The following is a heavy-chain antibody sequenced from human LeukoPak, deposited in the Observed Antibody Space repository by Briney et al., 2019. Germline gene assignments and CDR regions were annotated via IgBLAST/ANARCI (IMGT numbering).Heavy chain of an antibody. D-gene: IGHD2-2*01. Sequence: SGGSLRLSCAASGFTFSSYAMHWVRQAPGKGLEWVAVISYDGSNKYYADSVKGRFTISRDNSKNTLYLQMNSLRAEDTAVYYCASVPAAIGVDYWGQGTLVTVSS. J-gene: IGHJ4*02. V-gene: IGHV3-30-3*01. CDR1: GFTFSSYA. CDR2: ISYDGSNK. CDR3: ASVPAAIGVDY.